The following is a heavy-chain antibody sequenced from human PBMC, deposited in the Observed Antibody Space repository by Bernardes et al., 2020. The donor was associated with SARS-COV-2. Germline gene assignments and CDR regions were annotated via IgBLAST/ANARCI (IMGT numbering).Heavy chain of an antibody. D-gene: IGHD5-18*01. Sequence: GGSLRLSCAASGFTFSSYDMHWVRQATGKGLEWVSAIGTAGDTYYPGSVKGRFTISRENAKNSLYLQMNSLRAGDTAVYYCARVGYSYGYRTTYWYFDLWGRGTLVTVSS. CDR1: GFTFSSYD. CDR2: IGTAGDT. V-gene: IGHV3-13*01. CDR3: ARVGYSYGYRTTYWYFDL. J-gene: IGHJ2*01.